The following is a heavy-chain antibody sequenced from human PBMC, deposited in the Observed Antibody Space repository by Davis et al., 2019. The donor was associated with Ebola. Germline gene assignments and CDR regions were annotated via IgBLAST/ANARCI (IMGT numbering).Heavy chain of an antibody. D-gene: IGHD6-19*01. J-gene: IGHJ6*02. CDR2: IYTSGST. Sequence: SETLSPTFPVPGNSTSNFYWCWIRQPAGKGLEWIGRIYTSGSTNYNPSLKSRVTMSLDTTTNQFSLKLSSVTAADTAVYYCARETRIAAVAGTDYYYYGLDVWGQGATVTVSS. CDR1: GNSTSNFY. V-gene: IGHV4-4*07. CDR3: ARETRIAAVAGTDYYYYGLDV.